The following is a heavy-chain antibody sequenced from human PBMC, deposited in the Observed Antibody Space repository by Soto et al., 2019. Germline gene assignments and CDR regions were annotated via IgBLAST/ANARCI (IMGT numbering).Heavy chain of an antibody. D-gene: IGHD3-22*01. J-gene: IGHJ4*02. CDR2: IIPIFGIA. V-gene: IGHV1-69*12. Sequence: QVQLVQSGAEVKKPGSSVKVSCKASGGTFRRYGISWVRQAPGQGLEWMGGIIPIFGIANYAQKFQGRVTITADESTSIAYMELSSLRSEDTAVYYCAGPYYDSRGYYLGYWGQGTRVTVSS. CDR3: AGPYYDSRGYYLGY. CDR1: GGTFRRYG.